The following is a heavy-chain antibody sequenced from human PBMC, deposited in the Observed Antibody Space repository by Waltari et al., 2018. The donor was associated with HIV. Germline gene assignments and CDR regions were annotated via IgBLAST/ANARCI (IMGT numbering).Heavy chain of an antibody. CDR2: ISGRGGST. D-gene: IGHD6-19*01. Sequence: EVQLLESGGGLVQPGGSLRFSCAASGFTFSTYAINWVRQAPGKGLEWVSAISGRGGSTHYADSVKGRFSISRDNSKNTLYLQMNSLRPEDTAIYYCAKGGRAVAGNWFDPWGQGTLVTVSS. CDR1: GFTFSTYA. J-gene: IGHJ5*02. CDR3: AKGGRAVAGNWFDP. V-gene: IGHV3-23*01.